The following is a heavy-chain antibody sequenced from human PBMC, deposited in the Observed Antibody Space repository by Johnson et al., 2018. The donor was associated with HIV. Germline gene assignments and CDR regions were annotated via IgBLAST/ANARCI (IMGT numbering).Heavy chain of an antibody. D-gene: IGHD6-13*01. CDR3: ARDHSSSWYRGFGGAFDI. J-gene: IGHJ3*02. V-gene: IGHV3-11*04. Sequence: QTLPVESGGGFVTPAVSLRLSCAASGSTFNNAWMSWVPQAPGKGLEWVSSISSSGSTIYYADSVQGRFTISRDNAKNSLYLQMNSLRAEDTAVYYCARDHSSSWYRGFGGAFDIWGQGTMVMVSS. CDR1: GSTFNNAW. CDR2: ISSSGSTI.